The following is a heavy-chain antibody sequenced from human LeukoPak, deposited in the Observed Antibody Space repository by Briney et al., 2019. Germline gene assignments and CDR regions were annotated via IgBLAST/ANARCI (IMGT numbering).Heavy chain of an antibody. CDR3: ATSVLGTYYDILTGWRDNWFDP. D-gene: IGHD3-9*01. J-gene: IGHJ5*02. Sequence: ASVKVSCKVSGYTLTELSMHWVRQAPGKGLEWMGGFDPEDGETIYAQKFQGRVTMTEDTSTDTAYMELSSLRSEDTAVYYCATSVLGTYYDILTGWRDNWFDPWGQGTLVTVSS. CDR1: GYTLTELS. CDR2: FDPEDGET. V-gene: IGHV1-24*01.